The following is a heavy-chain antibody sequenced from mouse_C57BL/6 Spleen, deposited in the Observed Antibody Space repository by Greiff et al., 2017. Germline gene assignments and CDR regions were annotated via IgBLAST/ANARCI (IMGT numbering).Heavy chain of an antibody. V-gene: IGHV5-6*01. CDR2: ISSGGSYT. CDR1: GFTFSSYG. Sequence: EVQRVESGGDLVKPGGSLKLSCAASGFTFSSYGMSWVRQTPDKRLEWVATISSGGSYTYYPDSVKGRFTISRDNAKNTLYLQMSSLKSEDTAMYYCARPGGDYGSSYWYFDVWGTGTTVTVSS. J-gene: IGHJ1*03. D-gene: IGHD1-1*01. CDR3: ARPGGDYGSSYWYFDV.